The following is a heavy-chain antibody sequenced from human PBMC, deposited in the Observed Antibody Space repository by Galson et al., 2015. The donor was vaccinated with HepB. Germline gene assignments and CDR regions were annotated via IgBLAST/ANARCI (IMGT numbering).Heavy chain of an antibody. D-gene: IGHD3-10*01. CDR2: ISAYNGIT. J-gene: IGHJ4*02. Sequence: SVKVSCKASGYTFASYGISWLRQAPGQGLEWMGWISAYNGITNYVQKVQGRVTMTTDTSTSTANMELRSLRSDDTAVYYCARDPPRITMVRGVSHSNDYWGQGTLVTVSS. CDR1: GYTFASYG. CDR3: ARDPPRITMVRGVSHSNDY. V-gene: IGHV1-18*01.